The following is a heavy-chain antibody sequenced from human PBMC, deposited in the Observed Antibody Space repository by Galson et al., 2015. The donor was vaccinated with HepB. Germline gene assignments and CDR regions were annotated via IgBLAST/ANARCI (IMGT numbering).Heavy chain of an antibody. Sequence: SLRLSCAASGFTFSSYAMSWVRQAPGKGLEWVSAISGSGGSTYYADSVKGRFTISRDNSKNTLYLQMNSLRAEDTAVYYCAKAVYYYGSGSYSDYWGQGTLVTVSS. D-gene: IGHD3-10*01. CDR3: AKAVYYYGSGSYSDY. CDR1: GFTFSSYA. V-gene: IGHV3-23*01. CDR2: ISGSGGST. J-gene: IGHJ4*02.